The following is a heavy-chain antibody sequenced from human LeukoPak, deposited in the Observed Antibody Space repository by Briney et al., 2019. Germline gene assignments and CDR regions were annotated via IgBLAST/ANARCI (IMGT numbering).Heavy chain of an antibody. J-gene: IGHJ6*03. D-gene: IGHD2-15*01. CDR2: INWNGGST. CDR3: ARAVGFYYYMDV. Sequence: PGGSLILSCAASGFTFDDYGMSWVRQAPGKGLEWVSGINWNGGSTGYADSVKGRFTISRDNAKNSLYLQMNSLRAEDTALYYCARAVGFYYYMDVWGKGTTVTASS. V-gene: IGHV3-20*04. CDR1: GFTFDDYG.